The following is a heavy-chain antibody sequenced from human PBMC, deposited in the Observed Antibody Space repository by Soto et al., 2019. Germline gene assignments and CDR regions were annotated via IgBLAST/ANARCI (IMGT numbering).Heavy chain of an antibody. Sequence: VELVESGGGLVQPGGSLRLSCAASGFSFSNYDMNWVRQAPGKGLEWISFLSYSGSTIHYSDSVKGRFTISRDNAKNSLYLQMNSLRAEDTAVYYCAIPDRKTPGQVRDYWGQGILVTVSS. CDR1: GFSFSNYD. CDR3: AIPDRKTPGQVRDY. V-gene: IGHV3-48*03. D-gene: IGHD2-15*01. J-gene: IGHJ4*02. CDR2: LSYSGSTI.